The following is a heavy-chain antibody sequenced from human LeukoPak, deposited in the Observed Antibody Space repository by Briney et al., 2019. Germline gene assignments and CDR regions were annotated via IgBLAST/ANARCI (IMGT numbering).Heavy chain of an antibody. CDR2: IIPILGIA. V-gene: IGHV1-69*04. J-gene: IGHJ4*02. Sequence: ASVKVSCKASGGTFSSYAISWVRQAPGQGLEWMGRIIPILGIANYAQKFQGRVTITADKSTSTAYMELSSLRSEDTAVYYCARASIGGVGYAFDYWGQGTLVTVSS. CDR3: ARASIGGVGYAFDY. D-gene: IGHD3-3*01. CDR1: GGTFSSYA.